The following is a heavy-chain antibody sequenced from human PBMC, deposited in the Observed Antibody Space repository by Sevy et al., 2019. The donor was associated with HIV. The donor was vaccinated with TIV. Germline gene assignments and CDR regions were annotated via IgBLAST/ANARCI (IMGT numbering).Heavy chain of an antibody. D-gene: IGHD6-6*01. CDR3: AREWAGQLVRTWWFDP. CDR1: GGTFSSYA. Sequence: ASVKVSCKASGGTFSSYAISWVRQAPGQGLEWMGGIIPILGIANYAQKFQGRATITADKSTSTAYMELSSLRSEDTAVYYCAREWAGQLVRTWWFDPWGQGTLVTVSS. V-gene: IGHV1-69*10. J-gene: IGHJ5*02. CDR2: IIPILGIA.